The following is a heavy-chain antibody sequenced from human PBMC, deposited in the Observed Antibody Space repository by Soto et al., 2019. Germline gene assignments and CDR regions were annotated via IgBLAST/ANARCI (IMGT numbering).Heavy chain of an antibody. CDR3: ARERTFSSRWYFRYGMDV. J-gene: IGHJ6*02. D-gene: IGHD6-13*01. V-gene: IGHV3-23*01. CDR1: GFTFSSYA. Sequence: HPGGSLRLSCAASGFTFSSYAMSWVRQAPGKGLEWVSAISGSGGSTYYADSVKGRFTISRDNSKNTLYLQMNSLRAEDTAVYYCARERTFSSRWYFRYGMDVWGQGTTVNVSS. CDR2: ISGSGGST.